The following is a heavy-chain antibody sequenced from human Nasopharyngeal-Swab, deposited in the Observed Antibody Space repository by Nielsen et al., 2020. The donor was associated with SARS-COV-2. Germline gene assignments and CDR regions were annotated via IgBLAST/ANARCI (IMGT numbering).Heavy chain of an antibody. J-gene: IGHJ6*03. CDR3: ARARGSSGYYYDYYYYMDV. CDR1: GFTFSSYA. V-gene: IGHV3-30-3*01. D-gene: IGHD3-22*01. Sequence: GGSLRLSCAASGFTFSSYAMHWVRQAPGKGLEWVAVISYDGSNKYYADSVKGRFTISRDNSKNTLYLQMNSLRAEDTAVYYCARARGSSGYYYDYYYYMDVWGKGTMVTVSS. CDR2: ISYDGSNK.